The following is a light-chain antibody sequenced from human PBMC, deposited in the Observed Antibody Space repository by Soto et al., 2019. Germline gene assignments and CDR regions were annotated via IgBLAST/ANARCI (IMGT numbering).Light chain of an antibody. J-gene: IGKJ2*01. CDR1: QSVSTN. V-gene: IGKV3-15*01. Sequence: EIVMTQSPATLSVSPRERATLSCRASQSVSTNLAWYQQKPGQAPRLLMYGASTRATGIPARFSGSGSGTEFTLNISSLQSEDFAVYYCQQYHNWPPYTFGQGTKLEIK. CDR3: QQYHNWPPYT. CDR2: GAS.